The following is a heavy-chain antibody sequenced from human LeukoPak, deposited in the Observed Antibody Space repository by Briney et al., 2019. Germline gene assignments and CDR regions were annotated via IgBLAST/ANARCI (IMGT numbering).Heavy chain of an antibody. CDR1: GGSISSGGYY. V-gene: IGHV4-31*03. Sequence: PSQTLSLTCTVSGGSISSGGYYWSWIRQHPGKGLEWIGYIYYSGSTYYNPSLKSRVTISVDTSKNQFSLKLSSVTAADTAVYYCAKSVHYYGSGSYDFDYWGQGTLVTVSS. D-gene: IGHD3-10*01. CDR3: AKSVHYYGSGSYDFDY. CDR2: IYYSGST. J-gene: IGHJ4*02.